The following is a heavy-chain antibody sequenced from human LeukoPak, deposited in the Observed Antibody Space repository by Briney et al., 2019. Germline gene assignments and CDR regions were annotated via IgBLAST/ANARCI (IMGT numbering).Heavy chain of an antibody. V-gene: IGHV3-23*01. Sequence: PGGSLRPSCAASGFAFNSYDMTWVRRAPGKGLEWVSLITTDTYYADSVRGRFTISRDNSENTLYLQMNSLRADDTAVYYCAKAGSGHYYDYWGQGTLVTVSS. CDR3: AKAGSGHYYDY. CDR1: GFAFNSYD. CDR2: ITTDT. D-gene: IGHD3-22*01. J-gene: IGHJ4*02.